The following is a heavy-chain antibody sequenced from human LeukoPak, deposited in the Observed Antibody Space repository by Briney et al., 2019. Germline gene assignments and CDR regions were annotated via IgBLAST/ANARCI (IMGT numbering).Heavy chain of an antibody. D-gene: IGHD3-10*01. CDR2: IYSGGST. V-gene: IGHV3-66*02. CDR1: GFTVSSNY. J-gene: IGHJ6*03. Sequence: PGRSLRLSCAASGFTVSSNYMSWVRQAPGKGLEWVSVIYSGGSTYYADSVKGRFTISRDNSKNTLYLQMNSLRAEDTAVYYCARVLYPPDYYGSGSYFSYYMDVWGKGTTVTVSS. CDR3: ARVLYPPDYYGSGSYFSYYMDV.